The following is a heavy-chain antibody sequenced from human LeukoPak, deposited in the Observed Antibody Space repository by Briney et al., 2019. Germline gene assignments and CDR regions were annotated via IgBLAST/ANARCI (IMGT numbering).Heavy chain of an antibody. Sequence: GASVKVSCKASGYTFISYGISWVRQAPGQGPEWMGWISAYNGNTNYAQKFQGRVTMTTDTSTSTAYMELRSLRSDDTAVYYCARDHARDTAIGYWGQGTLVTVSS. J-gene: IGHJ4*02. D-gene: IGHD5-18*01. CDR2: ISAYNGNT. V-gene: IGHV1-18*01. CDR1: GYTFISYG. CDR3: ARDHARDTAIGY.